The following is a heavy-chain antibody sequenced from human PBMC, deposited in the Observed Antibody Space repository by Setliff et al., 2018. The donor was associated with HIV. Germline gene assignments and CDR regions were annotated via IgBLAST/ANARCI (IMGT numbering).Heavy chain of an antibody. CDR1: GGTFRTFG. V-gene: IGHV1-69*13. Sequence: SVKVSCKASGGTFRTFGISWVRQAPGQGLEWMGGSIPIFGTAKYAQKFQGRVTITADESTNTAYMELSSLRSEDTAVYYCATNPEMATINYYYYYMGVWGKGTTVTVSS. CDR2: SIPIFGTA. CDR3: ATNPEMATINYYYYYMGV. D-gene: IGHD5-12*01. J-gene: IGHJ6*03.